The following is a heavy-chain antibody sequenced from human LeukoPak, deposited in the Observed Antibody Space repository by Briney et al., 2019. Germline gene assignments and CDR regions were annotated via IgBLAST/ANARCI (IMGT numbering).Heavy chain of an antibody. CDR2: IYPGDSDT. CDR3: ARLAVVPLEVQAADPRSLDYYYYGMDV. V-gene: IGHV5-51*01. CDR1: GYSFTSYW. Sequence: GESLKISCKGSGYSFTSYWIGWVRQMPGKGLEWMGIIYPGDSDTRYSPSFQGQVTISADKSISTAYLQWSSLKASDTAMYYCARLAVVPLEVQAADPRSLDYYYYGMDVWGKGTTVTVSP. J-gene: IGHJ6*04. D-gene: IGHD2-2*01.